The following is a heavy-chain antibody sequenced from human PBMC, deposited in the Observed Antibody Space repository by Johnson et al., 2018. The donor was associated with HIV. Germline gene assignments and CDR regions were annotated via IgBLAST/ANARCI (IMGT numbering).Heavy chain of an antibody. J-gene: IGHJ3*02. Sequence: VQLVESGGGVVRPGRSLRLSCTASGFTFSNYPMHWVRQAPGKGLEWVAVVSFDGSKKYHADSVKGRFTISRDNSKNTLFLQMNSLRTEDTAVYYCATGDDAFDMWGQGTMVTAAS. CDR1: GFTFSNYP. CDR3: ATGDDAFDM. CDR2: VSFDGSKK. V-gene: IGHV3-30*04.